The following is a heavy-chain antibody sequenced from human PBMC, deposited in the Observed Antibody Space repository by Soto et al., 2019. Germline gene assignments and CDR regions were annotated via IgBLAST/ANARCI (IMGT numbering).Heavy chain of an antibody. V-gene: IGHV3-74*01. D-gene: IGHD3-3*01. J-gene: IGHJ6*03. CDR3: ARVGSWSGSYYYMDV. Sequence: GGSRRLSCAASGFTFSSYWMHWVRQVPGKGLVWVSRINSDGSSTSYADSVKGRFTISRDNAKNTLYLQMNSLRAEDTAVYYCARVGSWSGSYYYMDVWGKGTTVTVSS. CDR2: INSDGSST. CDR1: GFTFSSYW.